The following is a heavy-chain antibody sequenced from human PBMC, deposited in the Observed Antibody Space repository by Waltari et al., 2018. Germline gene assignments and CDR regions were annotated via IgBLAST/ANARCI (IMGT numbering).Heavy chain of an antibody. CDR1: GYTFTSYD. Sequence: QVQLVQSGAEVKKPGASVKVSCKASGYTFTSYDINWVRQATGQGLEWRGWMNPNRGNTGYAQKFQGRVTMTRNTSISTAYMELSSLRSEDTAVYYCARGLYGSGSYWAFYYYYYYMDVWGKGTTVTVSS. J-gene: IGHJ6*03. CDR3: ARGLYGSGSYWAFYYYYYYMDV. D-gene: IGHD3-10*01. CDR2: MNPNRGNT. V-gene: IGHV1-8*01.